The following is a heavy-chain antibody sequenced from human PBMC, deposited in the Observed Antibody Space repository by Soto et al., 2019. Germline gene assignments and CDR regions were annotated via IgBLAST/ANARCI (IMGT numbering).Heavy chain of an antibody. V-gene: IGHV3-33*01. Sequence: QVQLVESGGGVVQPGRSLRLSCAASGFTFSSYGMHWVRQAPGKGLEWVAVIWYDGSNKYYADSVKGRFTISRDNSENTLYLQMNSLRAEDTAVYYCARDSNRHFDWLLGGVDYWGQGTLVTVSS. J-gene: IGHJ4*02. CDR2: IWYDGSNK. D-gene: IGHD3-9*01. CDR1: GFTFSSYG. CDR3: ARDSNRHFDWLLGGVDY.